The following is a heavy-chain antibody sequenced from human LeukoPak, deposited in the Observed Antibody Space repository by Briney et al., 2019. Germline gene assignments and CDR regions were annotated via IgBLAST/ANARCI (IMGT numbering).Heavy chain of an antibody. CDR2: INSDGSST. V-gene: IGHV3-74*01. J-gene: IGHJ4*02. D-gene: IGHD6-19*01. Sequence: PGGPLRLSCAASGFTFSSYWMHWVRHAPGKGLVWVSRINSDGSSTSYADSVKGRFTISRDNAKNTLYLQMNSLRAEDTAVYYCARGYSSGWYYFDYWGQGTLVTVSS. CDR1: GFTFSSYW. CDR3: ARGYSSGWYYFDY.